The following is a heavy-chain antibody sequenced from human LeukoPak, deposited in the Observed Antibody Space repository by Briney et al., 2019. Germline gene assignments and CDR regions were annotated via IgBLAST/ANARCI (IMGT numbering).Heavy chain of an antibody. J-gene: IGHJ4*02. D-gene: IGHD3-10*01. V-gene: IGHV3-15*01. CDR1: GFTFSNAW. CDR3: TTGITMVRGVIHLIDY. Sequence: PGGSLRLSCAASGFTFSNAWMSWVRQAPGKGLEWVGRIKSKTDGGTADYAAPVKGRFTISRDDSKNTLYLQMNSLKTEDTAVYYCTTGITMVRGVIHLIDYWGQGTLVTVSS. CDR2: IKSKTDGGTA.